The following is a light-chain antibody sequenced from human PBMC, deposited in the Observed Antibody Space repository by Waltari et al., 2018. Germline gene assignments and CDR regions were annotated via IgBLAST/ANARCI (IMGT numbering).Light chain of an antibody. J-gene: IGLJ3*02. V-gene: IGLV7-46*01. Sequence: QAEVTQEPSLTVSPGGTVTLTCGSSTGAVTSTPHPSWFLQKPGQVPRPLIYDTDNKHSWTPARFSGSLLGGKAALTLSGAQPEDEAVYYCLLSFYDIRAFGGGTKLTVL. CDR2: DTD. CDR3: LLSFYDIRA. CDR1: TGAVTSTPH.